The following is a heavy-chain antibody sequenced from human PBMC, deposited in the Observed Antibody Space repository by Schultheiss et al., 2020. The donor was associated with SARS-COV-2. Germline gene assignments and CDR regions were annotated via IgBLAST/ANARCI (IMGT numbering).Heavy chain of an antibody. CDR2: ISWNSGSI. J-gene: IGHJ6*02. CDR1: GFTFSSYA. CDR3: ARVMREYSSSWYVREYYYYYYGMDV. Sequence: SLKISCAASGFTFSSYAMSWVRQAPGKGLEWVSGISWNSGSIGYADSVKGRFTISRDNAKNSLYLQMNSLRAEDTAVYYCARVMREYSSSWYVREYYYYYYGMDVWGQGTTVTVSS. D-gene: IGHD6-13*01. V-gene: IGHV3-9*01.